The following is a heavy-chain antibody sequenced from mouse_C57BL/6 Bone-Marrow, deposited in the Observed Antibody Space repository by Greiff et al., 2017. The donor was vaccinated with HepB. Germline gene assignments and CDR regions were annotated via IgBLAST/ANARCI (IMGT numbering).Heavy chain of an antibody. CDR2: IHPNSGST. CDR1: GYTFTSYW. Sequence: VKLVESGAELVKPGASVKLSCKASGYTFTSYWMHWVKQRPGQGLEWIGMIHPNSGSTNYNEKFKSKATLTVDKSSSTAYMQLSSLTSEDSAVYYCARWSGNPFAYWGQGTLVTVSA. V-gene: IGHV1-64*01. D-gene: IGHD1-3*01. J-gene: IGHJ3*01. CDR3: ARWSGNPFAY.